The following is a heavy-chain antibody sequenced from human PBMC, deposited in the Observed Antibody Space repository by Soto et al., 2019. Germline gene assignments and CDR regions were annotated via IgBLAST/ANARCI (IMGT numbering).Heavy chain of an antibody. CDR2: ISGSGGST. D-gene: IGHD4-17*01. J-gene: IGHJ6*02. V-gene: IGHV3-23*01. CDR1: GFTFSSYA. CDR3: AKDDYPDYYYYGMDV. Sequence: LRLSCAASGFTFSSYAMSWVRQAPGKGLEWVSAISGSGGSTYYADSVKGRFTISRDNSKNTLYLQMNSLRAEDTAVYYCAKDDYPDYYYYGMDVWGQGTTVTVSS.